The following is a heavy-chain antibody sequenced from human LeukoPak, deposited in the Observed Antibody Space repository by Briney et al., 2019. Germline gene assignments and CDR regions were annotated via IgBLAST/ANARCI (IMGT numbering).Heavy chain of an antibody. CDR3: VRETAYNLDY. D-gene: IGHD1-1*01. V-gene: IGHV5-51*01. J-gene: IGHJ4*02. CDR2: IYPDDSRT. CDR1: GYSFTSYW. Sequence: GESLKISCKGSGYSFTSYWINWVRQMPGKGLEWMGPIYPDDSRTRYSPSFQGHATLSADTSINTAYLQWNTLKASDTAIYYCVRETAYNLDYWGQGTLVTVSS.